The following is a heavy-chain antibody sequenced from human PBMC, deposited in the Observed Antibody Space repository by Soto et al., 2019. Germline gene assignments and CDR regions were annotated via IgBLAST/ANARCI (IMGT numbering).Heavy chain of an antibody. CDR3: AKARDQQWVKLPFDY. Sequence: EVQLLESGGGLVQPGGSLRLSCVGSGFFFSSYTMTWVRQAPGKGLEWVSSFSATSENTYYADSVRGRFTISRDNSKNTLFLQMNSLTSEDTAMYYCAKARDQQWVKLPFDYWGQGSLVIVS. J-gene: IGHJ4*02. D-gene: IGHD6-19*01. CDR1: GFFFSSYT. V-gene: IGHV3-23*01. CDR2: FSATSENT.